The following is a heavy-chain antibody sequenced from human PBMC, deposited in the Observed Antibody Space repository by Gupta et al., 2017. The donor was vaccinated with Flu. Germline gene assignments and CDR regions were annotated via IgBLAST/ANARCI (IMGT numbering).Heavy chain of an antibody. J-gene: IGHJ4*02. CDR3: ARGGVYNSGWYLYLPY. D-gene: IGHD6-19*01. CDR1: GGSISSYY. CDR2: IYNSGSA. Sequence: QVQLQESGPGLVKPSETLSLTCTVSGGSISSYYWSWIRQPPGKGLEWIGYIYNSGSADYNPSLQSRVTISVDTSKNQFSLKLSSVTAADTAVYYCARGGVYNSGWYLYLPYWGQGTLGTVSS. V-gene: IGHV4-59*01.